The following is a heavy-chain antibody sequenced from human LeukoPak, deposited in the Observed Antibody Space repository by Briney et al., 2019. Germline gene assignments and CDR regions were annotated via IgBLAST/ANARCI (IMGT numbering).Heavy chain of an antibody. CDR3: AKGTIFGVVHFDY. D-gene: IGHD3-3*01. V-gene: IGHV3-9*03. CDR2: ISWNSGGI. J-gene: IGHJ4*02. CDR1: GFTFDDYA. Sequence: QPGRSLRLSCAASGFTFDDYAMHWVRQAPGKGLEWVSGISWNSGGIGYADSVKGRFTISRDNAKNSLFLQMNSLRAEDMALYYCAKGTIFGVVHFDYWGQGTLVTVSS.